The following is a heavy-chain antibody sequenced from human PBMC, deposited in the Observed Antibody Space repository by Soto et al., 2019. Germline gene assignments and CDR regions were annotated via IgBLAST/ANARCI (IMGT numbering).Heavy chain of an antibody. Sequence: LSLTCTVSGGSISSSSYYWGWIRQPPGKGLEWIGSIYYSGSTYYNPSLKSRVTISVDTSKNQFSLKLSSVTAADTAVYYCARRDDIAAAGDFDYWGQGTLVTVSS. CDR1: GGSISSSSYY. V-gene: IGHV4-39*01. CDR3: ARRDDIAAAGDFDY. J-gene: IGHJ4*02. D-gene: IGHD6-13*01. CDR2: IYYSGST.